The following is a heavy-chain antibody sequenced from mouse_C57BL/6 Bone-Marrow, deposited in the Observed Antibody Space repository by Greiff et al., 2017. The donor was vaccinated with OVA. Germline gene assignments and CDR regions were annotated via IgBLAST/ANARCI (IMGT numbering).Heavy chain of an antibody. CDR3: AGDRSITTVVAGDY. V-gene: IGHV12-3*01. CDR1: GFPITSGYY. Sequence: VQLVESGPGLVKPSQSLFLTCSITGFPITSGYYWIWIRQSPGKPLEWMGYITHSGETFYNPSLQSPISITRETSKNQFFLQLNSVTTEDTAMYYCAGDRSITTVVAGDYWGQGTTLTVSS. CDR2: ITHSGET. J-gene: IGHJ2*01. D-gene: IGHD1-1*01.